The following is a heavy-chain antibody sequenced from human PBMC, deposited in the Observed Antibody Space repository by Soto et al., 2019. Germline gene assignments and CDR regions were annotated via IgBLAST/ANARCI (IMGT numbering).Heavy chain of an antibody. D-gene: IGHD5-18*01. J-gene: IGHJ5*02. V-gene: IGHV4-30-4*01. CDR3: ARARGYSYGYGYNWFDP. CDR1: GGSISSGDYY. CDR2: IYYSGST. Sequence: NPSETLSLTCTVSGGSISSGDYYWSWIRQPPGKGLEWIGYIYYSGSTYYNPSLKSRVTISVDTSKNQFSLKLSSVTAADTAVYYCARARGYSYGYGYNWFDPWGQGTLVTVSS.